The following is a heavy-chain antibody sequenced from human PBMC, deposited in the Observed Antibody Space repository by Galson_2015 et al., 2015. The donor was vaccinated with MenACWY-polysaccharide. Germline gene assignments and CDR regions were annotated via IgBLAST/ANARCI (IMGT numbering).Heavy chain of an antibody. CDR1: GGSVSSGTYY. CDR2: MSYSGRG. J-gene: IGHJ5*02. CDR3: AREPTYSGSYGWFDP. Sequence: SETLSLTCTVSGGSVSSGTYYWSWLRQPPGKGLEWIGYMSYSGRGNYNPSLRSRVTVSVDTSKNQFFLRLTSVTAAGTAMYYCAREPTYSGSYGWFDPWGEGTLVTVSS. D-gene: IGHD1-26*01. V-gene: IGHV4-61*01.